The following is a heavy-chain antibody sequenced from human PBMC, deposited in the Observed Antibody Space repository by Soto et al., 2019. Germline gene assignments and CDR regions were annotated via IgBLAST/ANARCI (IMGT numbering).Heavy chain of an antibody. CDR2: INEDGSGG. CDR3: ARPRNKSSSGFDI. Sequence: EAQLAESGGGLVQPGGSLRLSCAASGFTFSSHWMHWVRQAPGQGPEGVSRINEDGSGGDYAESVKGRFTISRDNAKNTLYLEMKSLRVDDTAVYYCARPRNKSSSGFDIWGQGTMVTVSS. CDR1: GFTFSSHW. J-gene: IGHJ3*02. D-gene: IGHD1-26*01. V-gene: IGHV3-74*01.